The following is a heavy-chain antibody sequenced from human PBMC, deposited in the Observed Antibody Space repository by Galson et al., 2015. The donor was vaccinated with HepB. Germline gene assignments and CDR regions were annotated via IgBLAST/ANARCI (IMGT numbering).Heavy chain of an antibody. CDR1: GGSISSGGYY. Sequence: LTCTVSGGSISSGGYYWSWIRQHPGKGLEWIGYIYYSGSTYYNPSLKSRVTISVDTSKNQFSLKLSSVTAADTAVYYCARVSDTAMVIFDYWGQGTLVTVSS. V-gene: IGHV4-31*03. CDR2: IYYSGST. J-gene: IGHJ4*02. D-gene: IGHD5-18*01. CDR3: ARVSDTAMVIFDY.